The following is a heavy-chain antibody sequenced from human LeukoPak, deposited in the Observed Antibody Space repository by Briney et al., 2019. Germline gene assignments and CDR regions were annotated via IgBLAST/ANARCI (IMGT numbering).Heavy chain of an antibody. J-gene: IGHJ4*02. D-gene: IGHD3-10*01. CDR3: ARFPGSYYAYFDY. Sequence: GGSLRLSCAASGITFSSYGMSWVRQAPGKGLEWVSSISSTGGTTYYADSVKGRFTISRDNSKNTLYLQMNSLRAEDTAVYYCARFPGSYYAYFDYWGQGTLVTVPS. V-gene: IGHV3-23*01. CDR2: ISSTGGTT. CDR1: GITFSSYG.